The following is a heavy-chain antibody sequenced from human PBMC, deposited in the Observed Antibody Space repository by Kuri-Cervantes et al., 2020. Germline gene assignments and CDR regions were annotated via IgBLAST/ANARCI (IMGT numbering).Heavy chain of an antibody. V-gene: IGHV3-30*03. CDR2: ISYDGKHK. Sequence: GESLKISCSASGFTFSAYAMHWVRQVPGKGLEWVAVISYDGKHKYYGDSMKGRVIISRDNSKNTLYLQMNSLRVEDTAVYYCARGAAPEYFQHWGQGTLVTVSS. CDR3: ARGAAPEYFQH. J-gene: IGHJ1*01. D-gene: IGHD2-15*01. CDR1: GFTFSAYA.